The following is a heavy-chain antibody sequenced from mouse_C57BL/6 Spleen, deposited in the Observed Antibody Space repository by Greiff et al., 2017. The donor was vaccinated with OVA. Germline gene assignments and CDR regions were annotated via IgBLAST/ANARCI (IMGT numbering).Heavy chain of an antibody. CDR1: GYTFTSYT. V-gene: IGHV1-4*01. D-gene: IGHD3-3*01. CDR2: INPSSGYT. Sequence: QVQLQQSGAELARPGASVKMSCKASGYTFTSYTMHWVKQRPGQGLEWIGYINPSSGYTKYNQKFKDKATLTADKSSSTAYMRLSSLTSEDSAVYYSARSGLPYAMDYWGQGTSVTVSS. J-gene: IGHJ4*01. CDR3: ARSGLPYAMDY.